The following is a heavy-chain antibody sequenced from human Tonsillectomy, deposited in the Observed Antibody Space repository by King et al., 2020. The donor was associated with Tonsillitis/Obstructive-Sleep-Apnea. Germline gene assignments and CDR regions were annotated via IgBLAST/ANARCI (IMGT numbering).Heavy chain of an antibody. CDR3: AGGSVDYMDV. Sequence: VQLQQWGAGLLKPSETLSLTCAVYGGSFSGYYWSWILQPPGKGLEWIGEINHSGITNYNPSLKGRVTISVDTSRNQFSLKLSSVTAADTAVYFCAGGSVDYMDVWGKGTTVTVSS. CDR1: GGSFSGYY. CDR2: INHSGIT. J-gene: IGHJ6*03. V-gene: IGHV4-34*01.